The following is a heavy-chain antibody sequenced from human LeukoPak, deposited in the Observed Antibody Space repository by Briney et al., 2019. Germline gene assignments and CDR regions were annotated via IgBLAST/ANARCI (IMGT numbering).Heavy chain of an antibody. V-gene: IGHV1-18*01. CDR2: MSAYNGNT. D-gene: IGHD6-19*01. Sequence: GASVKVSFKASGYTFTSYGISWVRQAPGQGLEWMGWMSAYNGNTNDAQKLQGRVTMTTDTSTSTAYMELRSLRSDDTAVYYCARANRFRFSSGWYDYWGQGTLVTVSS. CDR3: ARANRFRFSSGWYDY. J-gene: IGHJ4*02. CDR1: GYTFTSYG.